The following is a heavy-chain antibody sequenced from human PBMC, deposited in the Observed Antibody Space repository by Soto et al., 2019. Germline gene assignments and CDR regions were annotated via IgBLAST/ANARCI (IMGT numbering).Heavy chain of an antibody. CDR1: GFTFSDYY. D-gene: IGHD2-2*01. Sequence: GGSLRLSCAASGFTFSDYYMSWIRQAPGKGLEWVSYISSSGSTIYYADSVKGRFTISRDNAKNSLYLQMNSLRAEDTAVYYCASGGYCSSTSCSPIDYWGQGTLVTVSS. V-gene: IGHV3-11*01. J-gene: IGHJ4*02. CDR2: ISSSGSTI. CDR3: ASGGYCSSTSCSPIDY.